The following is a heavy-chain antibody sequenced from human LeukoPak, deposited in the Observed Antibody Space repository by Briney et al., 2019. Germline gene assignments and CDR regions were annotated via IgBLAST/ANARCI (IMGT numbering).Heavy chain of an antibody. CDR2: IFSNEEK. CDR3: ARIQNVDTAMWWRRHVYYFDY. D-gene: IGHD5-18*01. J-gene: IGHJ4*02. CDR1: GFSLSNARMG. V-gene: IGHV2-26*01. Sequence: SGPVLFKPTEPLTLTFTVSGFSLSNARMGVSWIRQPPGKALEWLTHIFSNEEKSYSTYLKSRLTISKHTSKSQVVLTMTNMDPVDTATYYCARIQNVDTAMWWRRHVYYFDYWGQGTLVTVSS.